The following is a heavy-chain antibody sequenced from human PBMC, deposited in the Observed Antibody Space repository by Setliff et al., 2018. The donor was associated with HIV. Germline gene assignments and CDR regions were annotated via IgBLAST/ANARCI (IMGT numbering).Heavy chain of an antibody. Sequence: PSETLSLTCAVSGYSISSGYYWGWIRQPPGKGLEWVGSIYHTGSTYYNPSLKSRVTISVDTSKNQFSLKLSSVTAADTAVYYCARDPRPTALDLWGPGTMVTVSS. CDR3: ARDPRPTALDL. J-gene: IGHJ3*01. CDR2: IYHTGST. V-gene: IGHV4-38-2*02. CDR1: GYSISSGYY.